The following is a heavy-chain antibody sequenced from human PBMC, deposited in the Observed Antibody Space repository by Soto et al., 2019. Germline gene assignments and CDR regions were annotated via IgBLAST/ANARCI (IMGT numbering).Heavy chain of an antibody. Sequence: QVQLQESGPGLVKPSQTLSLTCTVSGGSISSGGYYWSWIRQHPGKGLEWIGYIYYSGSTYYNPSLKSRATISVDTSKNQFSLKLSSVTAADTAVYYCARAGGCGYSYDCYFDYWGQGTLVTVSS. V-gene: IGHV4-31*03. CDR1: GGSISSGGYY. CDR2: IYYSGST. CDR3: ARAGGCGYSYDCYFDY. D-gene: IGHD5-18*01. J-gene: IGHJ4*02.